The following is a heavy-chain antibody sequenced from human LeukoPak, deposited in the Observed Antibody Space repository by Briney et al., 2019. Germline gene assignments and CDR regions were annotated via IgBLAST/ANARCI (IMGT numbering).Heavy chain of an antibody. D-gene: IGHD3-3*01. CDR3: ARDLRPYYDFWSGYNWFDP. V-gene: IGHV1-2*02. J-gene: IGHJ5*02. CDR1: GYTFTGYY. Sequence: ASVNVSCKASGYTFTGYYMHWVRQAPGQGLEWMAWINPNSGGTNYAQKFQGRVTMTRDTSISTAYMELSRLRSDDTAVYYCARDLRPYYDFWSGYNWFDPWGQGTLVTVSS. CDR2: INPNSGGT.